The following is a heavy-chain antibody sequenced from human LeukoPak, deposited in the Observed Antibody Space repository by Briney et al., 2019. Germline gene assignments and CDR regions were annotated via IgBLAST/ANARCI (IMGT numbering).Heavy chain of an antibody. CDR2: MYYSGST. J-gene: IGHJ4*02. CDR3: ARKAYSYGYALDS. CDR1: GGSISVSYY. D-gene: IGHD5-18*01. Sequence: SETLSLTCAVSGGSISVSYYWGWIRQPPGKGLEWIGSMYYSGSTYCNPSLKSRVTISVNTSKNQFSLKLSSVTAADTAVYYCARKAYSYGYALDSWGQGTLVTVSS. V-gene: IGHV4-39*01.